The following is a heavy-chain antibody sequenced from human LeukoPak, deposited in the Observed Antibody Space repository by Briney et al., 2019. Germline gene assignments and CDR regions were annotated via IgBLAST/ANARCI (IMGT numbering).Heavy chain of an antibody. CDR1: GYTFTSYG. V-gene: IGHV1-18*01. D-gene: IGHD2-15*01. CDR3: ARDLGRYCSGGSCHYYSYYMDV. CDR2: ISAYNGNT. Sequence: ASVKVSCKASGYTFTSYGISWVRQAPGQGLEWMGWISAYNGNTNYAQKLQGRVTMTTDTSTSTAYMELRRLRSDDTAVYYCARDLGRYCSGGSCHYYSYYMDVWGKGTTVTVSS. J-gene: IGHJ6*03.